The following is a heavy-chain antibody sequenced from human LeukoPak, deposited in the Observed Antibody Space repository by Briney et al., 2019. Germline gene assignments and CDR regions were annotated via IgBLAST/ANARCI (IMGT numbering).Heavy chain of an antibody. CDR3: VREDTPATANY. J-gene: IGHJ4*02. Sequence: PGGSLRLSCAASGFTFSRYRMNWVRQAPGKGLEWVANIKQDGSEKYYVDSVKGRFTISRDNAKNSLSLQMHSLRPGDTAVYYCVREDTPATANYWGQGTLVTISS. CDR1: GFTFSRYR. CDR2: IKQDGSEK. V-gene: IGHV3-7*03. D-gene: IGHD2-21*02.